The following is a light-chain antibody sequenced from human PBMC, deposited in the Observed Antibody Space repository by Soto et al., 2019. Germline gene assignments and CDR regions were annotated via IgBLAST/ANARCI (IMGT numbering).Light chain of an antibody. V-gene: IGLV1-47*01. CDR1: SSNIGSNY. CDR2: RNN. J-gene: IGLJ2*01. CDR3: AEWDDSLSGL. Sequence: QSVLTQPPSASGTPGQRVTISCSGSSSNIGSNYVYWYQQLPGTAPKLLIYRNNQRPSGVPDRFSGSKSGTSASLAISGLRSEDEADYDCAEWDDSLSGLFGGGTKVTVL.